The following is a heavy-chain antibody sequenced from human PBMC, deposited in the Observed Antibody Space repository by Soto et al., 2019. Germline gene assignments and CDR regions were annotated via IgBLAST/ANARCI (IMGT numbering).Heavy chain of an antibody. V-gene: IGHV1-8*01. D-gene: IGHD6-13*01. CDR2: MNPNSGRT. CDR3: STWGGSGWYTGFF. CDR1: GYTFTDYD. Sequence: QVQLVQSGAEVKTPGASVTVSCKASGYTFTDYDINWVRQAPGQGLEWVGRMNPNSGRTDYAQKFQARVTMTRDTSRSTAYLELSSLGYEDTAVFYCSTWGGSGWYTGFFWGQGTRVTVAS. J-gene: IGHJ4*02.